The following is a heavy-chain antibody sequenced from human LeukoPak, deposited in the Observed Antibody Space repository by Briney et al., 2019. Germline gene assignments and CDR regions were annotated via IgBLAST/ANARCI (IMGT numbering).Heavy chain of an antibody. V-gene: IGHV3-48*04. CDR2: ISPGGNTI. Sequence: PGGSLRLSCAASGFTFRSHGMIWVRQAPGRGLEWVSYISPGGNTIYYADSMKGRFTVSRDDAKNSLSLHMNSLRAEDTAVYYCARVRGPTVTTMYFDYWGQGTLVTVSS. J-gene: IGHJ4*02. CDR1: GFTFRSHG. CDR3: ARVRGPTVTTMYFDY. D-gene: IGHD4-17*01.